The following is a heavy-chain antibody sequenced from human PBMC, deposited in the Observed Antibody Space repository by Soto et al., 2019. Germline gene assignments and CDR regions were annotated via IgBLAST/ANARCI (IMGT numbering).Heavy chain of an antibody. CDR3: ARIHSSGWYDAFDI. V-gene: IGHV1-3*01. D-gene: IGHD6-19*01. CDR2: INAGNGNT. J-gene: IGHJ3*02. Sequence: ASVKVSCKASGYTFTSYAMHWVRQAPGQRLEWMGWINAGNGNTKYSQKFQGRVTITRDTSASTAYMELSSLRSEDTAVYYCARIHSSGWYDAFDIWGQGTMVTVSS. CDR1: GYTFTSYA.